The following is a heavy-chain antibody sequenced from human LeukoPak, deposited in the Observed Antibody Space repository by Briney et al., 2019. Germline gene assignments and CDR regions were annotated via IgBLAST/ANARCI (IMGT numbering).Heavy chain of an antibody. CDR1: GGSISSYY. J-gene: IGHJ4*02. D-gene: IGHD3-3*01. CDR3: ARLLPGGVIEFDY. V-gene: IGHV4-59*01. CDR2: IYYSGST. Sequence: SETLSLTCTVSGGSISSYYWSWIRQPPGKGLEWIGYIYYSGSTNYNPSLKSRVTISVDTSKNQFSLKLSSVTAADTAVYYCARLLPGGVIEFDYWGQGTLVTVSS.